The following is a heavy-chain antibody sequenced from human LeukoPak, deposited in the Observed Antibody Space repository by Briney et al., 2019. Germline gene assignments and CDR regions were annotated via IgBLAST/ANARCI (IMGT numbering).Heavy chain of an antibody. CDR1: GYTFTVYY. CDR2: INPNSGGT. Sequence: ASVKVSFKASGYTFTVYYMHWVRQAPGQGREWMGWINPNSGGTNYAQKFQGRVTMTRDTSISTAYMELGRLRSDDTAVYYCARDGTYYYGSGSYGGADYWGQGTLVTVSS. V-gene: IGHV1-2*02. J-gene: IGHJ4*02. CDR3: ARDGTYYYGSGSYGGADY. D-gene: IGHD3-10*01.